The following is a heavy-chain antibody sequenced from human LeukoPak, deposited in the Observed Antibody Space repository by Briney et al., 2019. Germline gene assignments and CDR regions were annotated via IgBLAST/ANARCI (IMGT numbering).Heavy chain of an antibody. CDR3: ARFEAMGDYFDY. V-gene: IGHV1-69*04. CDR2: IIPILGIA. D-gene: IGHD5-18*01. Sequence: SVKVSCKASGGTFISYAISWVRQAPAQGLEWMGRIIPILGIANYAQKFQGRVTITADKSTSTAYMELSSLRSEDTAVYYCARFEAMGDYFDYWGQGTLVTVSS. J-gene: IGHJ4*02. CDR1: GGTFISYA.